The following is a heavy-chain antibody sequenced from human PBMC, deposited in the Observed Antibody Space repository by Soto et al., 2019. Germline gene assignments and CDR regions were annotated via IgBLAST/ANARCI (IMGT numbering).Heavy chain of an antibody. D-gene: IGHD2-2*01. CDR1: GFTFSSFW. CDR2: KKQDGSEK. CDR3: ARGYCSSTSCSRAVDS. V-gene: IGHV3-7*01. J-gene: IGHJ4*02. Sequence: TGGSLRLSCAASGFTFSSFWMSWVRQAPGKGLKWVANKKQDGSEKYSVDSVKGRFTISRDNAKNSLYLQMNSLRAEDTAVYYCARGYCSSTSCSRAVDSWGQGTLVTVSS.